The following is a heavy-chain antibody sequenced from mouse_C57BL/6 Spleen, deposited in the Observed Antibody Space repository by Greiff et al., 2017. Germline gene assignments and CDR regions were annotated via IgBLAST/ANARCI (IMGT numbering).Heavy chain of an antibody. Sequence: QVQLQQSGPELVKPGASVKISCKASGYAFSSSWMNWVKQRPGKGLEWIGRIYPGDGDTNYNGKFKGKATLTADKSSSTAYMQLSSLTSEDSAVYFCGSNYDFDYWGQGTTLTVSS. D-gene: IGHD2-5*01. CDR2: IYPGDGDT. CDR1: GYAFSSSW. J-gene: IGHJ2*01. CDR3: GSNYDFDY. V-gene: IGHV1-82*01.